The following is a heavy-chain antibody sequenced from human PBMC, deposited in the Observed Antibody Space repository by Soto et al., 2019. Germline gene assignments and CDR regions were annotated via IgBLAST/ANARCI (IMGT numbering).Heavy chain of an antibody. CDR2: INSDGRGT. V-gene: IGHV3-74*01. D-gene: IGHD5-18*01. CDR3: ARVGVDTSVVDGGYYYYGLDV. CDR1: GFTFSNYW. Sequence: EVQLVESGGDLVQPGGSLRLSCAASGFTFSNYWMHWVRQAPGKGLVCVSRINSDGRGTSYADSVKGRFTISRDNDKNTLYLQMNSLRAEDTAVYYCARVGVDTSVVDGGYYYYGLDVWGQGTTVTVSS. J-gene: IGHJ6*02.